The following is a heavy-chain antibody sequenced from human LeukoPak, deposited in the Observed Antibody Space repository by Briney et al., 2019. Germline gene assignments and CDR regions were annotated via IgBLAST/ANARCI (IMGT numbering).Heavy chain of an antibody. J-gene: IGHJ4*02. D-gene: IGHD6-13*01. Sequence: SETLSLTCTVSGGSISSGDYYWSWIRQPPGKGLEWIGYIYYSGSTNYNPSLKSRVTISVDTSKNQFSLKLSSVTAADTAVYYCARHGSSWYEKDYFDYWGQGTLVTVSS. CDR3: ARHGSSWYEKDYFDY. CDR2: IYYSGST. V-gene: IGHV4-61*08. CDR1: GGSISSGDYY.